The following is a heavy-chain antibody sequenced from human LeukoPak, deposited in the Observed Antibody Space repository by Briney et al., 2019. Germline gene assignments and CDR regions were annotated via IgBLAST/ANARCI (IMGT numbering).Heavy chain of an antibody. CDR1: GASISSYY. CDR3: ARAPPAYSSSWYDY. D-gene: IGHD6-13*01. V-gene: IGHV4-4*07. CDR2: IYTSGGT. Sequence: AETLSLTCTVSGASISSYYWSWIRQPAGKGLDWIGRIYTSGGTNYNPSLKSRVTMSVDTSKNQFSLRLTSVTAADTAVYYCARAPPAYSSSWYDYWGQGTLFTVSS. J-gene: IGHJ4*02.